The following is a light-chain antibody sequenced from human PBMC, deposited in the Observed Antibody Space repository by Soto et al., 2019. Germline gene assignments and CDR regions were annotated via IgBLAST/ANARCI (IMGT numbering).Light chain of an antibody. CDR2: EDN. J-gene: IGLJ3*02. CDR3: CSYAGGFTFWV. V-gene: IGLV2-23*01. CDR1: SSDVGSYNL. Sequence: QSVLTQPASVSGSPGQSITISCTGTSSDVGSYNLVSWYQQYPGKAPKLMIYEDNKRPSGVSHRFSGSKSGNTASLTISGLQAEDEADYYCCSYAGGFTFWVFGGGTKVTVL.